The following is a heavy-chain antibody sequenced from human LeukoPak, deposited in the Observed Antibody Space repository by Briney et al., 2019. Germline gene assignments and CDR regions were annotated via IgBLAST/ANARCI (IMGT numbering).Heavy chain of an antibody. V-gene: IGHV1-69*13. J-gene: IGHJ5*02. D-gene: IGHD3-22*01. CDR1: GGTFSSYA. CDR3: ATSYYYDSSGYYGWFDP. Sequence: SVKVSCKASGGTFSSYAISWVRQAPGQGLEWMGGIIPIFGTANYAQKFQGRVTITADESTSTAYMELSSLRSEDTAVYYCATSYYYDSSGYYGWFDPWGREPWSPSPQ. CDR2: IIPIFGTA.